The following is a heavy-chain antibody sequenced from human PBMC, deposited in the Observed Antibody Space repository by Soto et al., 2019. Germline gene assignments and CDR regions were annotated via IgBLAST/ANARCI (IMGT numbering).Heavy chain of an antibody. CDR3: AKGASHAPFEK. CDR1: GFAFNDFA. V-gene: IGHV3-23*01. J-gene: IGHJ4*02. CDR2: ISGSGHKT. Sequence: EVHLLESGGDLVLPGGSLRLSCAASGFAFNDFAMSWVRQAPGKGPEWLSTISGSGHKTFHSDSVKGRFDISRDNSNNKMFLPMNRLRAEDTAIYYCAKGASHAPFEKWGRGTLVTVSS.